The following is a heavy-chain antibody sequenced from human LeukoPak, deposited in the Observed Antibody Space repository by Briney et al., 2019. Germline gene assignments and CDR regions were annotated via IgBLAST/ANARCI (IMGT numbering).Heavy chain of an antibody. J-gene: IGHJ3*02. Sequence: ASVKVSCKASGYTFTGYYMHWVRQAPGQGLEWMGWINPNSGGTNYAQKFQGRVTMTRDTSISTANMELSRLRSDDTVVYYCAIVWAYYYYGSGSIVDDAFDIWGQGTMVTVSS. CDR3: AIVWAYYYYGSGSIVDDAFDI. CDR1: GYTFTGYY. CDR2: INPNSGGT. V-gene: IGHV1-2*02. D-gene: IGHD3-10*01.